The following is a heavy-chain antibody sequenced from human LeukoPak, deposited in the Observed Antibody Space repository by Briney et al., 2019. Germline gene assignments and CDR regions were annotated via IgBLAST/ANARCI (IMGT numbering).Heavy chain of an antibody. CDR2: INHSGST. D-gene: IGHD3-9*01. Sequence: SETLSLTCAVYGGSFSGYYWSWIRQPPGKGLEWIGEINHSGSTNYNPSLKSRVTISVDTSKNQFSLKLSSVTAADTAVYYCVRQNYDIFTGYYPDYWGQGILVTVSS. CDR3: VRQNYDIFTGYYPDY. CDR1: GGSFSGYY. J-gene: IGHJ4*02. V-gene: IGHV4-34*01.